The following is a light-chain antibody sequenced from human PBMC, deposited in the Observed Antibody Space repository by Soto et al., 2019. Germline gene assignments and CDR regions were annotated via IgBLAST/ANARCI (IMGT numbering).Light chain of an antibody. V-gene: IGKV1-5*03. CDR3: QQYNTYGYVWT. CDR2: KAS. J-gene: IGKJ1*01. CDR1: QTISTW. Sequence: DIQMTQSPSTLSGSVGDRVTITCRASQTISTWLAWYQQKAGKAPSLLIFKASELESGVPSRFTGSGSGTEFTLTITSLQPDDFATYYCQQYNTYGYVWTFGQGTKVEIK.